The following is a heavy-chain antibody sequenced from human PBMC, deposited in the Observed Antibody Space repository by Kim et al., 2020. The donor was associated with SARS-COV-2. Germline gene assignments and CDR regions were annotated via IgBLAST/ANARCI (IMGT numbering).Heavy chain of an antibody. V-gene: IGHV3-23*01. J-gene: IGHJ4*02. CDR1: GFTFTGYA. Sequence: GGSLRLSCTTSGFTFTGYAMSWVGQAPGKGLEWVSSIDGSDGTTYYVDSVKGRFTISRDNSKNTLYLQMNSLRADDTAVYYCMKGGWGWIWDHWGQGT. CDR2: IDGSDGTT. CDR3: MKGGWGWIWDH. D-gene: IGHD2-2*03.